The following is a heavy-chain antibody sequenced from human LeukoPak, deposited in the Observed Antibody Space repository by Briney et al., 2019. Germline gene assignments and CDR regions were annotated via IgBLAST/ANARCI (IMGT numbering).Heavy chain of an antibody. J-gene: IGHJ6*04. CDR3: AAYNWNDFYYYGMDV. D-gene: IGHD1-1*01. Sequence: PSETLSLTCTVSGGSISSYYWSWIRQPPGKGLEWIGYIYYSGSTNYNPSLKSRVTISVDTSKNQFSLKLSSVTAADMAVYYCAAYNWNDFYYYGMDVWGKGTTVTVSS. CDR1: GGSISSYY. V-gene: IGHV4-59*01. CDR2: IYYSGST.